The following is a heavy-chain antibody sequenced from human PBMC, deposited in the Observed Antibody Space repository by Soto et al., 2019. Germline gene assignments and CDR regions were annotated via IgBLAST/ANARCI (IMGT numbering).Heavy chain of an antibody. CDR1: GYTFTDYS. Sequence: QVQLVQSGAEVKKPGASVKVSCKASGYTFTDYSMHWVRQAPGQGLEWMGRINPNSGGTNYAQKYQDWVTRTRDTSISTVYMELSRLTSDDTAVYYCAREISTGYYKYLFLDFWVRGTLVTVSS. D-gene: IGHD3-9*01. J-gene: IGHJ2*01. CDR3: AREISTGYYKYLFLDF. V-gene: IGHV1-2*04. CDR2: INPNSGGT.